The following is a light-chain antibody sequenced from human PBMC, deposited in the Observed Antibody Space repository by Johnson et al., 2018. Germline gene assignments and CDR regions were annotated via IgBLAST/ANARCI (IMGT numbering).Light chain of an antibody. CDR3: GTWDSSPSAGNV. CDR1: SSNIGNNY. J-gene: IGLJ1*01. Sequence: QSVLTQPPSVSAAPGQKVTISCSGSSSNIGNNYVSWYQQLPGTAPKLLIYENNKRPSGIPDRFSGSKSGTSATLGITGLQTGDEADYYCGTWDSSPSAGNVFGTGTNVTVL. V-gene: IGLV1-51*02. CDR2: ENN.